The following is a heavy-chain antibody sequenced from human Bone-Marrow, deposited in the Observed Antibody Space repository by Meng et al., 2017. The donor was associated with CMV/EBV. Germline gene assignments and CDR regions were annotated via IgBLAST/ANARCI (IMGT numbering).Heavy chain of an antibody. J-gene: IGHJ3*02. CDR3: ARDHDYGDAFHI. D-gene: IGHD4-17*01. V-gene: IGHV4-34*01. CDR2: INHSGST. Sequence: SETLSLTCAVYGGSFSGYYWSWIRQPPGKGLEWIGEINHSGSTNYNPSLKSRVTISVDTSKNQFSLKLSSVTAADTAVYYCARDHDYGDAFHIWGQGTMVTVSS. CDR1: GGSFSGYY.